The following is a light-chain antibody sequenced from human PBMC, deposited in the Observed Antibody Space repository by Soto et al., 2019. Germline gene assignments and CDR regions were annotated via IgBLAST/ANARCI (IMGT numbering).Light chain of an antibody. CDR1: QSINNRY. Sequence: EIVLTQSPGTLSLSPGERAILSCRASQSINNRYLAWYQQMPGRAPRLLIHGASSRAAGIPDRFSGRGSGTDFTLTIDRLEPEDFAVYYCHHYDNSPPFPFGPGTRVDI. CDR3: HHYDNSPPFP. V-gene: IGKV3-20*01. J-gene: IGKJ3*01. CDR2: GAS.